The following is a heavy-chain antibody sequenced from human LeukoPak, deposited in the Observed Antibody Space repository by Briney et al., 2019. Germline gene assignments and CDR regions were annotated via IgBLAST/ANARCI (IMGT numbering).Heavy chain of an antibody. CDR3: ARNTYGYKFSMDV. CDR1: GFALTTYN. V-gene: IGHV1-18*01. Sequence: GASVKVSCKASGFALTTYNIVWLRQARGQGLEWVGWVTAFNENTHYSRKVQGGVTMTRDTSTSTAYMELRSLRSDDTAVYYCARNTYGYKFSMDVWGTGTTVTVSS. CDR2: VTAFNENT. J-gene: IGHJ6*03. D-gene: IGHD5-24*01.